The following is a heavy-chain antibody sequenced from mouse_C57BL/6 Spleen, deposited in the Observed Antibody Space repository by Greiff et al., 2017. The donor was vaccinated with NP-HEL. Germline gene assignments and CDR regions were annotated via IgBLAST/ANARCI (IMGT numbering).Heavy chain of an antibody. CDR2: IYPRGGST. Sequence: VKLLESGPELVKPGASVKLSCKASGYTFTSYDINWVKQRPGQGLEWIGWIYPRGGSTKYNEKFKGKATLTVDTSSSTAYMELHSLTSEDSAVYFCARRAIYYGNYWYYDVWGTGTTVTVSS. CDR3: ARRAIYYGNYWYYDV. D-gene: IGHD2-1*01. V-gene: IGHV1-85*01. J-gene: IGHJ1*03. CDR1: GYTFTSYD.